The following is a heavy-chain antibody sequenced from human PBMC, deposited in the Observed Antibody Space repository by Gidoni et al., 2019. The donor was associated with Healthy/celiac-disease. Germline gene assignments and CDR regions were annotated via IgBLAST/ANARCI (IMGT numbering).Heavy chain of an antibody. CDR2: INSDGSST. D-gene: IGHD6-13*01. V-gene: IGHV3-74*01. J-gene: IGHJ4*02. Sequence: VSRINSDGSSTSYADSVKGRFTISRDNAKNTLYLQMNSLRAEDTAVYYCASGSSSCLDYWGQGTLVTVSS. CDR3: ASGSSSCLDY.